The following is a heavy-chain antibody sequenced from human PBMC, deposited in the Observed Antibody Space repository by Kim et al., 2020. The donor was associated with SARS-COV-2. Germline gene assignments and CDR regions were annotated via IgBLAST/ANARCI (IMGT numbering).Heavy chain of an antibody. CDR1: GYTFTSYA. CDR3: ARARNTPRGAVAGKRDY. D-gene: IGHD6-19*01. Sequence: ASVKVSCKASGYTFTSYAMNWVRQAPGQGLEWMGWINTNTGNPTYAQGFTGRFVFSLDTSVSTAYLQISSLKAEDTAVYYCARARNTPRGAVAGKRDYWGQGTLVTVSS. J-gene: IGHJ4*02. V-gene: IGHV7-4-1*02. CDR2: INTNTGNP.